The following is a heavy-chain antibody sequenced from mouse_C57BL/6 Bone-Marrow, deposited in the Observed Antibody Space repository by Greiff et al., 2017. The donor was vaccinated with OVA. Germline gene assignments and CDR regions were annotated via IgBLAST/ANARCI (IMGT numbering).Heavy chain of an antibody. Sequence: EVKVEESGGGLVKPVGSLKLSCAASGFTFSDYGMHWVRQAPEKGLEWVAYISSGSSTIYYADTVKGRFTISRDNAKNTLFLQMTSLRSEDTAMYYCARAYYGSSWFAYWGQGTLVTVSA. J-gene: IGHJ3*01. D-gene: IGHD1-1*01. CDR1: GFTFSDYG. V-gene: IGHV5-17*01. CDR2: ISSGSSTI. CDR3: ARAYYGSSWFAY.